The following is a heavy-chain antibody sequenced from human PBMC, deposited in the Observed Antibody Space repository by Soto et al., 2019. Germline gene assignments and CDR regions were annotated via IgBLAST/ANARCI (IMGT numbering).Heavy chain of an antibody. J-gene: IGHJ4*02. V-gene: IGHV3-30-3*01. D-gene: IGHD3-22*01. Sequence: GGSLRLSCAASGFTFSNYAMHWVRQAPGKGLEWVAVISYDGSNKFYADSVKGRFTISRDNSKNTLYLQMNSLRAEDTAVYYCARGGSYYDSSGYYRPFDYWGQGTLVTVSS. CDR2: ISYDGSNK. CDR1: GFTFSNYA. CDR3: ARGGSYYDSSGYYRPFDY.